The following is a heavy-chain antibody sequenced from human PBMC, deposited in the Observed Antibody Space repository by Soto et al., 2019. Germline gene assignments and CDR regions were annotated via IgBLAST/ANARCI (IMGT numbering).Heavy chain of an antibody. J-gene: IGHJ6*02. CDR2: IIPIFGTA. CDR3: AISGRVVDKSLPDYCYRQDF. CDR1: GGTFSSSA. D-gene: IGHD3-3*01. Sequence: GASVKVSCKASGGTFSSSAISWVRQAPGQGLEWMGGIIPIFGTANYAQKFQGRVTITAGESTSTAYMELSSLRSEDTAVYYCAISGRVVDKSLPDYCYRQDFRGRGTTVTVSS. V-gene: IGHV1-69*13.